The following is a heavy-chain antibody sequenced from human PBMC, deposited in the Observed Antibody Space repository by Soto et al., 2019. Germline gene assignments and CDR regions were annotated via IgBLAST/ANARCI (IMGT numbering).Heavy chain of an antibody. J-gene: IGHJ6*02. CDR2: INPNSGGT. D-gene: IGHD4-17*01. Sequence: ASVKVSCKASGYTFTGYYMHWVRQAPGQGLEWMGWINPNSGGTNYAQKFQGWVTMTRDTSISTAYMELSRLRSDDTAVYYCTRATTVKGYYYYYGMDVWGQGTTVTVSS. CDR3: TRATTVKGYYYYYGMDV. CDR1: GYTFTGYY. V-gene: IGHV1-2*04.